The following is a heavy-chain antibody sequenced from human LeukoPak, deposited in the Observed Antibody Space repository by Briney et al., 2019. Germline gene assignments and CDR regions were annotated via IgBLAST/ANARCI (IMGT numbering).Heavy chain of an antibody. CDR3: ARLSTAVVDGDF. CDR2: IKQDGSEK. D-gene: IGHD6-19*01. CDR1: GFTVSNNY. V-gene: IGHV3-7*01. J-gene: IGHJ4*02. Sequence: GGSLRLSCAASGFTVSNNYMSWVRQAPGKGLEWVANIKQDGSEKYYVDSAKGRFTISRDNAKNLVYLQMNSLRAEDTAVYYCARLSTAVVDGDFWGQGTLVTVSS.